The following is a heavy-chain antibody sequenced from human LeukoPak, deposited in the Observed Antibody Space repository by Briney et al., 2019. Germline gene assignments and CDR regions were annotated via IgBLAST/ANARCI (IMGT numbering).Heavy chain of an antibody. V-gene: IGHV3-66*01. Sequence: GGSLRLSCAASEFSVGSNYMTWVRQAPGKGLEWVSLIYSGGSTYYADSVKGRFTISRDNSKNTLYLQMNGPRAEDTAVYYCARSSGWLYFDYWGQGTLVTVSS. CDR3: ARSSGWLYFDY. CDR2: IYSGGST. CDR1: EFSVGSNY. J-gene: IGHJ4*02. D-gene: IGHD6-19*01.